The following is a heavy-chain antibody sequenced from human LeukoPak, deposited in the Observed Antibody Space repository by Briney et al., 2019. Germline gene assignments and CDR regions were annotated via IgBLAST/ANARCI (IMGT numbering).Heavy chain of an antibody. J-gene: IGHJ6*02. V-gene: IGHV3-9*01. CDR1: GFTFDDYA. Sequence: PGRSLRLSCAASGFTFDDYAMHWVRQAPGKGLEWVSGISWNSGSIGYADSVKGRFTISRDNAKNSLYLQMNSLRAEDTAVYYCARMGPYGMDVWGQGTTVTVSS. D-gene: IGHD2-8*01. CDR3: ARMGPYGMDV. CDR2: ISWNSGSI.